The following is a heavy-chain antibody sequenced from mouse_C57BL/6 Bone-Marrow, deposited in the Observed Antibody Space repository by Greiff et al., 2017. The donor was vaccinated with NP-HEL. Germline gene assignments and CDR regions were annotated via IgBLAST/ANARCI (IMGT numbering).Heavy chain of an antibody. CDR2: IHPNSGST. J-gene: IGHJ2*01. CDR1: GYTFTSYW. CDR3: ARAYYSNDGGFFFDY. D-gene: IGHD2-5*01. V-gene: IGHV1-64*01. Sequence: QVQLQQPGAELVKPGASVKLSCKASGYTFTSYWMHWVKQRPGQGLEWIGMIHPNSGSTNYNEKFKSQATLTVANSSSTAYMQLRSLTSEDSAVYDCARAYYSNDGGFFFDYWGKGTTLTVSS.